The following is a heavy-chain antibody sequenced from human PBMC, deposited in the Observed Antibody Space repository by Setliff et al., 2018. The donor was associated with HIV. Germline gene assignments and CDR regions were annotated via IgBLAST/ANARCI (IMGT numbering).Heavy chain of an antibody. J-gene: IGHJ4*02. Sequence: NPSETLSLTCAVYGGSFSGYYWSWIRQPPGKGLEWIGEINHSGSTKYNPSLKSRVTISIDTSKNQFSLKLSSVTAADTAVYYCARVGYYDSSFDYWGQGTQVTVSS. CDR3: ARVGYYDSSFDY. D-gene: IGHD3-22*01. CDR1: GGSFSGYY. CDR2: INHSGST. V-gene: IGHV4-34*01.